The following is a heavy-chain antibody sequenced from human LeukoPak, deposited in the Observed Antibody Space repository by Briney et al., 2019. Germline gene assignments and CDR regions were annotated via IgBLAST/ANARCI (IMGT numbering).Heavy chain of an antibody. CDR2: IGTAGDT. V-gene: IGHV3-13*01. Sequence: GGSLRLSCAASGFTFSSYDMHWVRQATGKGLEWVSAIGTAGDTYYPGSVKGRFTISRDNAKNSLYLQMNSLRAEDTALYYCARDPWGSYYYMDVWGKGTTVTVSS. CDR1: GFTFSSYD. D-gene: IGHD7-27*01. CDR3: ARDPWGSYYYMDV. J-gene: IGHJ6*03.